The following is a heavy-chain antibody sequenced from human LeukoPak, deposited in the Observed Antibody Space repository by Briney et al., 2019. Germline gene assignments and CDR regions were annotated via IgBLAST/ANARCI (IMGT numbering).Heavy chain of an antibody. CDR2: ISGSGGST. J-gene: IGHJ4*02. CDR1: GFTFSSYA. D-gene: IGHD6-13*01. CDR3: AKVSAAAGTWTFDY. V-gene: IGHV3-23*01. Sequence: QTGGSLRLSCAVSGFTFSSYAMSWVRQAPGKGLEWVSAISGSGGSTYYADSVKGRFTISRDNSKNTLYLQMNNLRAEDTAVYYCAKVSAAAGTWTFDYWGQGTLVTVSS.